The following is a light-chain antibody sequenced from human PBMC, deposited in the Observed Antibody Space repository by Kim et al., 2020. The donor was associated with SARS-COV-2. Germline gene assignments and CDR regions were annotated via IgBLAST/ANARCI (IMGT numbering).Light chain of an antibody. CDR1: QSVSRSY. CDR2: GAS. V-gene: IGKV3-20*01. Sequence: LSPGERATLSCRASQSVSRSYLAWYQHKPGQAPRLLIYGASSRATGIPDRFSGSGSGTDFTLTIGRLETEDFAVYYCQQYGGSPITFGQGTRLEI. CDR3: QQYGGSPIT. J-gene: IGKJ5*01.